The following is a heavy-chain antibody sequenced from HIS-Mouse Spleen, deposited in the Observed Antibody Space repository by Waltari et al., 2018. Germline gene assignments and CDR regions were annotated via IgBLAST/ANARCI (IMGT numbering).Heavy chain of an antibody. V-gene: IGHV4-30-2*01. D-gene: IGHD3-22*01. CDR2: IYHRGST. CDR3: ASRYYYDSSGYFDY. CDR1: GGSISSGGYS. Sequence: QLQLQESGSGLVKPSQTLSLTCAVSGGSISSGGYSWSWIRQPPGKGLEWIGYIYHRGSTYYNPSLKSRVTISVDRSKNQFSLKLSSVTAADTAVYYCASRYYYDSSGYFDYWGQGTLVTVSS. J-gene: IGHJ4*02.